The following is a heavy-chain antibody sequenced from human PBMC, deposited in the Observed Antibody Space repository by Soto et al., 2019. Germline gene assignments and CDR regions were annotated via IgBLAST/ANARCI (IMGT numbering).Heavy chain of an antibody. J-gene: IGHJ5*01. D-gene: IGHD1-20*01. CDR3: ARVLSEDGPGIRVPDAFDT. Sequence: ASVKVSCKASGYTFTSYGISWVRQAPGQGLEWMGWISAYNGNTNYAQKLQGRVTMTTDTSTSTAYMELRSLRSDDTAVYYCARVLSEDGPGIRVPDAFDTWGQGTLVTVSS. V-gene: IGHV1-18*01. CDR2: ISAYNGNT. CDR1: GYTFTSYG.